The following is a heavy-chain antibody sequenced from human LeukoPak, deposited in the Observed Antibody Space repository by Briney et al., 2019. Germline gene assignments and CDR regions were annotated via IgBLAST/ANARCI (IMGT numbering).Heavy chain of an antibody. D-gene: IGHD7-27*01. CDR1: GGSISSYY. CDR2: SGST. V-gene: IGHV4-59*12. J-gene: IGHJ2*01. Sequence: SETLSLTCTVSGGSISSYYWSWIRQPPGKGLEWIGYSGSTNYNPSPKSGVTISVDTSMNQFSLKLRSVTPADTSVYYCPRSINWGSYRHFDLWGRGGLVTVSS. CDR3: PRSINWGSYRHFDL.